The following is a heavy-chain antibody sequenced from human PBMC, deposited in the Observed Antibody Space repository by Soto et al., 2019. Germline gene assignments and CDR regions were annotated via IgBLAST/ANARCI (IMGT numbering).Heavy chain of an antibody. CDR2: IWFDGSNK. V-gene: IGHV3-33*01. J-gene: IGHJ3*02. D-gene: IGHD4-17*01. CDR3: ARGPANTVTTHAFDI. CDR1: GFTFSTYG. Sequence: QVQLVESGGGVVQPGRSLRLSCAASGFTFSTYGMHWVRQAPGKGLEWVTVIWFDGSNKYYTDSVKGRFTISRDNSKNTRYLQMNSLRAEDTAVYYCARGPANTVTTHAFDIRGQGTMVTVSS.